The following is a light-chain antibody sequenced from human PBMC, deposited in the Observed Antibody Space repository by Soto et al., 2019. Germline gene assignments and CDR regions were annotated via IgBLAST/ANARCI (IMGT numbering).Light chain of an antibody. Sequence: QSALTQPASVSGSLGQSITISCPGTSSDIGGYKYVSWYQQHPRKAPKLIIFEVSNRPSGVSDRFSGSNSGNTASLTISGLQAEDEADYYCTSYSRYRVLVFGGGTKVTVL. CDR1: SSDIGGYKY. CDR3: TSYSRYRVLV. J-gene: IGLJ3*02. V-gene: IGLV2-14*01. CDR2: EVS.